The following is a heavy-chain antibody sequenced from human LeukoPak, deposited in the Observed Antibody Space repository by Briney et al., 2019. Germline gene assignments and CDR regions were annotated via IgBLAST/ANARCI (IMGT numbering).Heavy chain of an antibody. Sequence: SSETLSLTCTVSGGSITSSSYYWGWIRQPPGKGLEWIGSIYYSGSTHYSPSLKSRVTISVDMSKNQFSLKLSSVTAADTAVYYCARAIDRSGYQQLGFGPWGQGTLVTVSS. CDR3: ARAIDRSGYQQLGFGP. D-gene: IGHD3-22*01. CDR1: GGSITSSSYY. J-gene: IGHJ5*02. V-gene: IGHV4-39*07. CDR2: IYYSGST.